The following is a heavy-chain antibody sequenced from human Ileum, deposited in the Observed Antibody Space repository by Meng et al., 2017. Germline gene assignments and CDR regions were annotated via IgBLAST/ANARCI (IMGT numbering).Heavy chain of an antibody. J-gene: IGHJ4*02. CDR2: INHSGST. Sequence: QLQLWGAGLLKPSETLALTGAVYGGSFSGYYWSWIRQPPGKGLEWIGEINHSGSTNYNPSLKSRVTISVDTSKNQFSLKLSSVTAADTAVYYCARNTVGTTTLDYWGQGTLVTVSS. D-gene: IGHD1-1*01. V-gene: IGHV4-34*01. CDR3: ARNTVGTTTLDY. CDR1: GGSFSGYY.